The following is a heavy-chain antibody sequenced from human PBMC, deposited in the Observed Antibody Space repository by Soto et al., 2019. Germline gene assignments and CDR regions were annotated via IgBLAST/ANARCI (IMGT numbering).Heavy chain of an antibody. CDR1: GYTFTGYY. CDR3: ARDLRLAAAPPGY. V-gene: IGHV1-2*02. CDR2: INPNSGGT. J-gene: IGHJ4*02. Sequence: QVPLVQSGAEVKKPGASVKVSCKASGYTFTGYYMHWVRQAPGQGLEWMGWINPNSGGTNYAQKLQGRVTMTTDTSTSTAYMELRSLRSDDTAVYYCARDLRLAAAPPGYWGQGTLVTVSS. D-gene: IGHD6-13*01.